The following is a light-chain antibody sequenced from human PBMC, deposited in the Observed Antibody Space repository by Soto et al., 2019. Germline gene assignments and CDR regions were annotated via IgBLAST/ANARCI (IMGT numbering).Light chain of an antibody. V-gene: IGKV1-33*01. Sequence: IQMTQSPSSPSASVGDRVIITCQASQDIGTYLAWYQQKSGKAPKLLIYDASYLETGVPSRFSARGSGTEFTFTISSLQPEDFATYYCQQHAELPLTFGRGTKIDIK. J-gene: IGKJ4*01. CDR3: QQHAELPLT. CDR1: QDIGTY. CDR2: DAS.